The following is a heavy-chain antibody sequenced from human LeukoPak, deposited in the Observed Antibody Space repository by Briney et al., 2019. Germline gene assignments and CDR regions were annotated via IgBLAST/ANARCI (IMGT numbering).Heavy chain of an antibody. CDR2: ISSSSSYI. D-gene: IGHD6-19*01. J-gene: IGHJ4*02. CDR1: GFTFSSYS. CDR3: ARDLIAVARDSDY. V-gene: IGHV3-21*01. Sequence: GGSLRLSCAASGFTFSSYSMNWVRQAPGKGLEWVSSISSSSSYIYYADSVKGRFTISRDNAKNSLYLQMNSLRAEDTAVYYCARDLIAVARDSDYWGQGTLVTVSS.